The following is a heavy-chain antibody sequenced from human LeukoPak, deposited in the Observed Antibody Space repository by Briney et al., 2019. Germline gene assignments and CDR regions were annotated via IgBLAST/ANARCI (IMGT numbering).Heavy chain of an antibody. D-gene: IGHD2-8*02. V-gene: IGHV4-61*02. CDR1: GGSISSGGYY. J-gene: IGHJ6*03. Sequence: PSETLSLTCTVSGGSISSGGYYWSWIRQPAGKGLEWIGRIYTSGSTNYNPSLKSRVTISVDTSKNQFSLKLSSVTAADTAVYYCARDWVGVSLVGPSYYYYMDVWGKGTTVTVSS. CDR2: IYTSGST. CDR3: ARDWVGVSLVGPSYYYYMDV.